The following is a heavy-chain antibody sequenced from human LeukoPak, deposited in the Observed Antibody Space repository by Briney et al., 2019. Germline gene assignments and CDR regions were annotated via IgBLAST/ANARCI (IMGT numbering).Heavy chain of an antibody. CDR2: INPNSGGT. V-gene: IGHV1-2*02. J-gene: IGHJ6*03. CDR3: ARVGGPHYYGSGSYDYYYYYMDV. CDR1: GYTFTSYY. Sequence: ASVKVSCKASGYTFTSYYMHWVRQAPGQGLEWMGWINPNSGGTNYAQKFQGRVTMTRDTSISTAYMELSRLRSDDTAVYYCARVGGPHYYGSGSYDYYYYYMDVWGKGTTVTVSS. D-gene: IGHD3-10*01.